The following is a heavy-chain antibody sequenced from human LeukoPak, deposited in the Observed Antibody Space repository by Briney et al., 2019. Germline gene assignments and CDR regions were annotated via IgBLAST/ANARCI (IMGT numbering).Heavy chain of an antibody. CDR2: ISSDGSSK. J-gene: IGHJ4*02. V-gene: IGHV3-30-3*01. CDR3: ARGCFKALWENSSTWYVDY. CDR1: GFTFSHYA. D-gene: IGHD6-13*01. Sequence: GGSLRLSCAVSGFTFSHYAMHWVRQAPGKGLEWVAVISSDGSSKYYADSVRGRFTISRDNSKNTLYVQMNSLRAEDTAVYYCARGCFKALWENSSTWYVDYWGQGTLVTVSS.